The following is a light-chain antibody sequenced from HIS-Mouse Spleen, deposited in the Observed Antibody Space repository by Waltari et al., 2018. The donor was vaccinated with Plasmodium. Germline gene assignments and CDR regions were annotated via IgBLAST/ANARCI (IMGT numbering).Light chain of an antibody. Sequence: DIQLTQSPSFLSASVGDRGPITCRASQGLSSYLAWYQQKPGKAPKLLIYGASTLQSGVPSRFSGSGSGTEFTLTISSLQAEDFATYYCQQLNSYPLTFGGGTKVEIK. CDR1: QGLSSY. CDR2: GAS. J-gene: IGKJ4*01. V-gene: IGKV1-9*01. CDR3: QQLNSYPLT.